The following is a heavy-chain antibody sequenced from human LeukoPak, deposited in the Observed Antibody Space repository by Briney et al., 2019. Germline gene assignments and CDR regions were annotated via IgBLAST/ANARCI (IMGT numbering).Heavy chain of an antibody. V-gene: IGHV1-8*01. D-gene: IGHD6-13*01. J-gene: IGHJ6*03. Sequence: GASVKVSCKASGYTFTSYDTNWVRQATGQGLEWMGWMNPNSGNTGYAQKFQGRVTMTRNTSISTAYMELSSLRSEDTAVYYCARASYSSSWYTYYYYYYMDVWGKGTTVTVSS. CDR2: MNPNSGNT. CDR3: ARASYSSSWYTYYYYYYMDV. CDR1: GYTFTSYD.